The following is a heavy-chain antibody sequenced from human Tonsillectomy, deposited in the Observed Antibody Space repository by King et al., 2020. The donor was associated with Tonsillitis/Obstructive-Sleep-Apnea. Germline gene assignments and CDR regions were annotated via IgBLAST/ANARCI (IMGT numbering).Heavy chain of an antibody. CDR3: ARRVGLRAPFDS. CDR2: IYYSGST. J-gene: IGHJ4*02. Sequence: QLQESGPGLVKPSETLSLTCTVSGGSISSYYWSWIRQPPGKGLEWIGYIYYSGSTNYNPSLKSRVTISVDTSKNQFSLKLSSVTAADPAVYYCARRVGLRAPFDSWGQGTLVTVSS. V-gene: IGHV4-59*08. CDR1: GGSISSYY. D-gene: IGHD1-26*01.